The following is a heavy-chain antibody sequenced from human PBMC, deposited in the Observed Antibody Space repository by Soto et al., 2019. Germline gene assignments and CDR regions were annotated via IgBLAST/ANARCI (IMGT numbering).Heavy chain of an antibody. CDR3: ARENWNYGWDV. Sequence: EVQLVESGGGLVQPGGSLRLSCAASGFTVSSNYMSWVRQAPGKGLEWVSVIYSGGSTYYADSVKGRCTISREHSKNTLYLQMNSLRAEDTAVYYCARENWNYGWDVWGKGTTVTVS. J-gene: IGHJ6*04. D-gene: IGHD1-1*01. CDR1: GFTVSSNY. V-gene: IGHV3-66*01. CDR2: IYSGGST.